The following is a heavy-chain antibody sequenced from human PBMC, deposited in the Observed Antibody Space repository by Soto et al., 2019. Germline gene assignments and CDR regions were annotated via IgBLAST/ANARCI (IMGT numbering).Heavy chain of an antibody. CDR3: ARKPPSAIQGWAFGMDV. V-gene: IGHV3-53*02. D-gene: IGHD2-21*01. Sequence: ELQLVETGGGWIQTGGSLRRSCAASGFSISSNYIAWVRQPPGKGLEWVSTTFSGGNTEYAASVKGRCSISRDNYKNTLYLQMDNLRVEDTAVYYCARKPPSAIQGWAFGMDVWGQGTTVSVSS. CDR2: TFSGGNT. CDR1: GFSISSNY. J-gene: IGHJ6*02.